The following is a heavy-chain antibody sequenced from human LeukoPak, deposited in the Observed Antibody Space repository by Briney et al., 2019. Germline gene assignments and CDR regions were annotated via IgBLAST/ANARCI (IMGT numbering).Heavy chain of an antibody. CDR2: INPNSGGT. D-gene: IGHD3-3*01. Sequence: ASVKVSCKASGYTFTGYYMHWVRQAPGQGLEWMGRINPNSGGTNYAQRFQGRVTMTRDTSISTAYMELSRLRSDDTAVYYCARAVGVVKTLGWFDPWGQGTLVTVSS. CDR3: ARAVGVVKTLGWFDP. V-gene: IGHV1-2*06. CDR1: GYTFTGYY. J-gene: IGHJ5*02.